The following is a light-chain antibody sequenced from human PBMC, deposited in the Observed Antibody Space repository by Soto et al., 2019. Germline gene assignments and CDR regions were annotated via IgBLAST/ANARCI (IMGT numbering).Light chain of an antibody. J-gene: IGKJ1*01. CDR1: QSISSY. Sequence: DIQMTQSPSSLSASVGDRVTITCRASQSISSYLNWYQQKPGKAPKLLIYAASSLQSGVPSRFSGSGSGTDFTLTISSLQPEDFATYYCQQSYSTPSAFGQGTQVESK. V-gene: IGKV1-39*01. CDR2: AAS. CDR3: QQSYSTPSA.